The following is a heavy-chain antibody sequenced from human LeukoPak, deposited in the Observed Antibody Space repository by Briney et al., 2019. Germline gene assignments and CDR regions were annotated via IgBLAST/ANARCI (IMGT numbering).Heavy chain of an antibody. CDR2: ISGSGGGT. CDR1: GFTSNSYA. CDR3: AKTTTGYSSGRYPGWPVDC. Sequence: GGSLRLSCGASGFTSNSYAVSWVRQAPGKGLEWVSAISGSGGGTYYADSVKGRFTISRDNSKNTVYLQMNSLSTEDTAVYYCAKTTTGYSSGRYPGWPVDCWGQGTLVTVSS. J-gene: IGHJ4*02. V-gene: IGHV3-23*01. D-gene: IGHD6-19*01.